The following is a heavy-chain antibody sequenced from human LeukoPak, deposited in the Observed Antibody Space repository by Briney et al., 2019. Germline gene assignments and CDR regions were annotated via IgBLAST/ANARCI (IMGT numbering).Heavy chain of an antibody. CDR3: ARRRYYDATGYLD. J-gene: IGHJ1*01. CDR1: GGSISSSSYY. D-gene: IGHD3-22*01. Sequence: SETLSLTCTITGGSISSSSYYWDWIRQYPGKGLEWLGTIYYSGSTYYNASLKSRLFISVDTSNNQFSLRLSFVTAADTAVYYCARRRYYDATGYLDWGQGTLITVSS. V-gene: IGHV4-39*01. CDR2: IYYSGST.